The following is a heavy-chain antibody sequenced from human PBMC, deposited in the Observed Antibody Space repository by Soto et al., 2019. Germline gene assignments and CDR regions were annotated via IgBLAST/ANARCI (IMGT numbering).Heavy chain of an antibody. J-gene: IGHJ5*02. Sequence: QVQLVQSGAEVKKPGSSVKVSCKASGGTFSSYAISWVRLAPGQGLEWMGGIIPIFGTANYAQKFQGRVTITADEYTSTDYMELSSLRSEDTAVYYCARVACVGDWELSYNWFDPWGQETLVTVSS. V-gene: IGHV1-69*01. CDR3: ARVACVGDWELSYNWFDP. CDR1: GGTFSSYA. D-gene: IGHD1-26*01. CDR2: IIPIFGTA.